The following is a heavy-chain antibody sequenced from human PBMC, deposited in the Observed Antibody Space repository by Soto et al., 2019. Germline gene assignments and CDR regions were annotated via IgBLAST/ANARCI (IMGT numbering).Heavy chain of an antibody. J-gene: IGHJ4*02. Sequence: PGGSLRLSCAASGFTFSSYWMYWVRQAPGKGLVCVSRTNSDGSDTSYADSVKGRFTISRDNAKNTLYLQMNSLRVEDTAIYYCAKAWGIDYWGQGTLVTVSS. V-gene: IGHV3-74*01. D-gene: IGHD7-27*01. CDR1: GFTFSSYW. CDR2: TNSDGSDT. CDR3: AKAWGIDY.